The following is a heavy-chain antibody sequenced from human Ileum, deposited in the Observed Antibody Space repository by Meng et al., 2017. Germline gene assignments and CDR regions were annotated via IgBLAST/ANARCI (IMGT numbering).Heavy chain of an antibody. CDR3: VASKWSSNF. Sequence: QVQPAQWGAGLLNPSETLSLTCAAYGGSFSDFYSTWVRQPPGKGLGWIGEISQTGHIHYNPSLGGRVTMSVDTSKSQFSLKLISVTAADAGVYFCVASKWSSNFWGQGSLVTVSS. V-gene: IGHV4-34*07. CDR2: ISQTGHI. J-gene: IGHJ4*02. D-gene: IGHD2-15*01. CDR1: GGSFSDFY.